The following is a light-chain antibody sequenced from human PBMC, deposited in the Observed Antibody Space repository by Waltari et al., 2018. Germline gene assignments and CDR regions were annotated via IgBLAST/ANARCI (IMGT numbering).Light chain of an antibody. CDR1: QSVGSY. V-gene: IGKV1-39*01. CDR3: QESYSIPPWT. CDR2: AAS. Sequence: DIQTTQSPSSLSASVGDTVTITCRTSQSVGSYLNWYQQRPGQAPTLLTYAASVLMSGVPSRFRASGSGTHFILTINSLQPEDFATYFCQESYSIPPWTFGQGTKVEI. J-gene: IGKJ1*01.